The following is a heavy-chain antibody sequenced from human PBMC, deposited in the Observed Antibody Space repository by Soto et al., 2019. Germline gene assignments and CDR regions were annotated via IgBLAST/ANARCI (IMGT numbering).Heavy chain of an antibody. Sequence: PGGSLRLSCAGSGFTFSTYAMHWARQAPGKGLEWVAVISYDGSNTYYADSVKGRFTISRDNMLYLQMNSLRAEDTAVYYCARDQGRSITCQLDYWGQGTLVTVS. CDR3: ARDQGRSITCQLDY. D-gene: IGHD2-2*01. J-gene: IGHJ4*02. CDR1: GFTFSTYA. V-gene: IGHV3-30-3*01. CDR2: ISYDGSNT.